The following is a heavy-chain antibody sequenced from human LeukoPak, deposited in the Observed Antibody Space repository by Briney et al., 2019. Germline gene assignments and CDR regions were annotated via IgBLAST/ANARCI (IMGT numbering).Heavy chain of an antibody. V-gene: IGHV4-30-2*01. CDR1: GDSISSGGYS. D-gene: IGHD4-17*01. J-gene: IGHJ4*02. CDR3: ARAPYYGDFPYYFDY. Sequence: SETLSLTCAVSGDSISSGGYSWRWIRQPPEKGLEWIVYIYRSGSTYYNPSLKSPITISVDRSKNQFSLKLSSVTAADTAVYYCARAPYYGDFPYYFDYWGQGTLVTVSS. CDR2: IYRSGST.